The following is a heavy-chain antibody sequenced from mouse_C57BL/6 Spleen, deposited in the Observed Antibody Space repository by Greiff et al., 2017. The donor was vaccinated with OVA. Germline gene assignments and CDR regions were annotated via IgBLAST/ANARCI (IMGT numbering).Heavy chain of an antibody. CDR2: IDPSDSYT. CDR3: ARRGSDYAMDY. D-gene: IGHD3-2*02. Sequence: QVQLQQPGAELVKPGASVQLSCKASGYTFTSYWMQWVKQRPGQGLEWIGEIDPSDSYTNYNQKFKGKATLTVDTSSSTAYMQLSSLTSEDSAVYYCARRGSDYAMDYWGQGTSVTVSS. J-gene: IGHJ4*01. V-gene: IGHV1-50*01. CDR1: GYTFTSYW.